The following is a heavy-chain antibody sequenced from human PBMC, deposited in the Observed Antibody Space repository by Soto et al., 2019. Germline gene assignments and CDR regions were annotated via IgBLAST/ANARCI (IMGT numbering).Heavy chain of an antibody. D-gene: IGHD6-19*01. J-gene: IGHJ6*02. CDR2: ISWDGGST. V-gene: IGHV3-43D*03. CDR3: AKPYSSGWYSYYYGMDV. Sequence: GGSPRLSCAASGFTFDDYAMHWVRQAPGKGLEWVSLISWDGGSTYYADSVKGRFTISRDNSKNSLYLQMNSLRAEDTALYYCAKPYSSGWYSYYYGMDVWGQGTTVTVSS. CDR1: GFTFDDYA.